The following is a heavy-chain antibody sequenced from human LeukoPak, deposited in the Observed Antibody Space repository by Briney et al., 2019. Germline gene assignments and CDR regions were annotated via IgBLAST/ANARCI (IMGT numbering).Heavy chain of an antibody. CDR2: ISSSGSTI. CDR3: ARDHSSSSHFDY. J-gene: IGHJ4*02. CDR1: GGSFSGYY. Sequence: LTCAVYGGSFSGYYWSWIRQAPGKGLEWVSYISSSGSTIYYADSVKGRFTISRDNAKNSLYLQMNSLRAEDTAVYYCARDHSSSSHFDYWGQGTLVTVSS. D-gene: IGHD6-6*01. V-gene: IGHV3-11*04.